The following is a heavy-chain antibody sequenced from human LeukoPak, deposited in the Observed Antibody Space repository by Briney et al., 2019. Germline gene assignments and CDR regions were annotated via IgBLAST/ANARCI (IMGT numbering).Heavy chain of an antibody. J-gene: IGHJ4*02. CDR2: IWYDGSNK. D-gene: IGHD3-22*01. CDR3: ARDYDSSGYYYARTPDY. Sequence: GRSLRLSCAASGSTFSSYGMHWVRQAPGKGLEWVAVIWYDGSNKYYADSVKGRFTISRDNSKNTLYLQMNSLRAEDTAVYYCARDYDSSGYYYARTPDYWGQGTLVTVSS. CDR1: GSTFSSYG. V-gene: IGHV3-33*01.